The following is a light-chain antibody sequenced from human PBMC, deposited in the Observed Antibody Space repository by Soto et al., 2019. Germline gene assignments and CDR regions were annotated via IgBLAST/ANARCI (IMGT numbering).Light chain of an antibody. Sequence: EIFLTQSPATLASFPGDRVTLSCRASQYINTRLAWYQHRPGQAPRLLIYQTSIRAAGIPARFSGSGSGTEFTLTIGSLQSEDFAVYYCQQYSSSPSFGQGTRLEIK. V-gene: IGKV3D-15*01. J-gene: IGKJ5*01. CDR3: QQYSSSPS. CDR1: QYINTR. CDR2: QTS.